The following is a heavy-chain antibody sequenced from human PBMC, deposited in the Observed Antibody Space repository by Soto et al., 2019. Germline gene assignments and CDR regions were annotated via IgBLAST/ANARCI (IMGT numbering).Heavy chain of an antibody. V-gene: IGHV4-59*01. Sequence: QVQLQESGPGLVKPSETLSLTCTVSGGTISRYYWSWIRQPPGKGLEWIGYMYNTGSTVYNPSFKSRAPISSDXAXNXXPLKLNSVTAADTAVYYCARDLWGYCGTDCYPLDVWGQGTTVTVSS. CDR2: MYNTGST. CDR1: GGTISRYY. D-gene: IGHD2-21*02. J-gene: IGHJ6*02. CDR3: ARDLWGYCGTDCYPLDV.